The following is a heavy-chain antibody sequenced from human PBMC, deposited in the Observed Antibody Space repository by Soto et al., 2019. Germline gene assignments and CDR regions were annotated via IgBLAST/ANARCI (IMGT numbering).Heavy chain of an antibody. CDR3: ARQGIAAAGKLNWFEP. J-gene: IGHJ5*02. V-gene: IGHV4-39*01. CDR2: IYYSGST. CDR1: GGSISSSSYY. Sequence: SETLSLTCTVSGGSISSSSYYWGWIRQPPGKGLEWIGSIYYSGSTYYNPSLKSRVTISVDTSKNQFSLKLSSVTAADMAVYYFARQGIAAAGKLNWFEPWGQGTLVTVSS. D-gene: IGHD6-13*01.